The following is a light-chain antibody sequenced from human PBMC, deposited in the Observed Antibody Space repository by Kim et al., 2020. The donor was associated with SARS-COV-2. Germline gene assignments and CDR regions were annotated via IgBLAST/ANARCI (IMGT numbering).Light chain of an antibody. CDR1: TSNIGNNY. J-gene: IGLJ3*02. Sequence: QSVLTQPPSVSAAPGQKVTISCSGSTSNIGNNYVSWYQHLPGTAPKLLIYDTNKRPSGIPDRFSGSKSGTSATLGITGLQTGDEADYYCGTWDSSLSAGVFGGGTQLTV. CDR3: GTWDSSLSAGV. CDR2: DTN. V-gene: IGLV1-51*01.